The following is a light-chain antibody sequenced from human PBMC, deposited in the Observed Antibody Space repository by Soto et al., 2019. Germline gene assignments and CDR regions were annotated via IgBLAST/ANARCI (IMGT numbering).Light chain of an antibody. CDR1: QSVSSQ. CDR2: DAS. CDR3: QQYNTWPGT. Sequence: EIVLTQSPGTLSLSPGERATLSCSASQSVSSQLAWYQPKPGQAPRLLIYDASNRATGIPARFSGRESATDFTLTISSLQSEDFAVFYCQQYNTWPGTFGQGTKVDIK. J-gene: IGKJ1*01. V-gene: IGKV3D-15*01.